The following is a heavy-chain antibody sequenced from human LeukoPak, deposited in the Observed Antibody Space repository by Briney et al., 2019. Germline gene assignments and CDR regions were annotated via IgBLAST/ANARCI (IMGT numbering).Heavy chain of an antibody. CDR3: ARGGLVVDIVATATADAFDI. CDR2: INHSGST. D-gene: IGHD5-12*01. V-gene: IGHV4-34*01. CDR1: GGSISNYF. J-gene: IGHJ3*02. Sequence: SETLSLTCTVSGGSISNYFWSWIRQPPGKGLEWIGEINHSGSTNYNPSIKSRVTISVDTSKNQFSLKLISVTAADTAVYYCARGGLVVDIVATATADAFDIWGQGTMVTVSS.